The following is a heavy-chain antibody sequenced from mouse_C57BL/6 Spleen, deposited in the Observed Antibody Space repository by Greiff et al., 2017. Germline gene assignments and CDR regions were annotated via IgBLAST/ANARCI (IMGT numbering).Heavy chain of an antibody. CDR2: IDPSDSYT. V-gene: IGHV1-69*01. Sequence: QVQLQQPGAELVMPGASVKLSCKASGYTFTSYWMHWVKQRPGQGLEWIGEIDPSDSYTNYNQEFKGKSTLTVDKSSSTAYMQLSSLTSEDSAVYYCAIYSNPYAMDYWGQGTSVTVSS. D-gene: IGHD2-5*01. CDR3: AIYSNPYAMDY. J-gene: IGHJ4*01. CDR1: GYTFTSYW.